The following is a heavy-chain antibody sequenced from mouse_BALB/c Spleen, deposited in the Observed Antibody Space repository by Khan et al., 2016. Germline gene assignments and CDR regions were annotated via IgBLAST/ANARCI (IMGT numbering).Heavy chain of an antibody. CDR2: VNPNNGGT. Sequence: VQLQQSGPALVKPGASVKISCKASGYSFTGYYIHWVKQSHGKSLEWIGRVNPNNGGTSYNQKFKGKAILTVDKSSSTAYMELRSLTSEDSAVYYCARGGNYGNFDVWGAGSTVTVSS. D-gene: IGHD2-1*01. J-gene: IGHJ1*01. CDR1: GYSFTGYY. V-gene: IGHV1-26*01. CDR3: ARGGNYGNFDV.